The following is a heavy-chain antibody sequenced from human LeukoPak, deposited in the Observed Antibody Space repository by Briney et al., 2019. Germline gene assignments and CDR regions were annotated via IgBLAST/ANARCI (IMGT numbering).Heavy chain of an antibody. V-gene: IGHV4-34*01. CDR1: GVSFSDYY. CDR3: GRGTDAYNGGNY. J-gene: IGHJ4*02. CDR2: IHPSGST. D-gene: IGHD5-24*01. Sequence: ASETLSLTCAVYGVSFSDYYWIWIRQPPGKGLEWIGEIHPSGSTGYNPSLKGRVTMSVDTSKNEFSLNLSSVTAADTALYYCGRGTDAYNGGNYWGQGTLVTVSS.